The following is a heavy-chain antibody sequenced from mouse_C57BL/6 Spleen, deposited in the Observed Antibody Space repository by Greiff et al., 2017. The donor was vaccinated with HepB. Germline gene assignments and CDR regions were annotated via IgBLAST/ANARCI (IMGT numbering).Heavy chain of an antibody. Sequence: VQLQQSGPELVKPGASVKISCKASGYAFSSSWMNWVKQRPGKGLEWIGLIYPGDGDTNYNRKFKGKATLTADKSSSTAYMPLSSLTSEDSAVYFCARFWYYYGSSNWYFDVWGTGTTVTVSS. J-gene: IGHJ1*03. CDR2: IYPGDGDT. CDR1: GYAFSSSW. V-gene: IGHV1-82*01. D-gene: IGHD1-1*01. CDR3: ARFWYYYGSSNWYFDV.